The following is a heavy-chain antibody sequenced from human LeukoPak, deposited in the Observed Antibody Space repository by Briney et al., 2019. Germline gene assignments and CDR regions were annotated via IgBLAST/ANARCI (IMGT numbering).Heavy chain of an antibody. CDR3: AKEGLLGGYYFDL. CDR2: ITGNAGLI. Sequence: GGSLRLSCAASGFPFSTYAMNWVRQAPGKGLEWVSVITGNAGLIAYADSVKGRFTISRDNSRDTVYLQMDSLGAEDTAIYYCAKEGLLGGYYFDLWGQGALVTVSS. D-gene: IGHD2-8*02. CDR1: GFPFSTYA. V-gene: IGHV3-23*01. J-gene: IGHJ4*02.